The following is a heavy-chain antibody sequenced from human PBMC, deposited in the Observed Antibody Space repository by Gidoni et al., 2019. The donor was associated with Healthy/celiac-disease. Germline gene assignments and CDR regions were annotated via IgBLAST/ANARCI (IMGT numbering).Heavy chain of an antibody. D-gene: IGHD2-15*01. CDR1: GGSISSYY. Sequence: QVQLQESGPGLVKPSETLSLPCTFSGGSISSYYWRWIRQPPGKGLEWIGYIYYSGSTNYNPSLKSRVTISVDTSKNQFSLKLSSVTAADTAVYYCARVLLRPLDAFDIWGQGTMVTVSS. V-gene: IGHV4-59*01. CDR3: ARVLLRPLDAFDI. CDR2: IYYSGST. J-gene: IGHJ3*02.